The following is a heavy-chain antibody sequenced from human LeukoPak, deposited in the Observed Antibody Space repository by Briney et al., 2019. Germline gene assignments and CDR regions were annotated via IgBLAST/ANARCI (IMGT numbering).Heavy chain of an antibody. CDR1: GGSISSYY. CDR2: IYYSGST. Sequence: SETLSLTCTVSGGSISSYYWSWIRQPPGKGLEWIGYIYYSGSTYYNPSLKSRVTISVDTSKNQFSLKLSSVTAADTAVYYCARITPSGTVTSYYYMDVWGKGTTVTVSS. CDR3: ARITPSGTVTSYYYMDV. V-gene: IGHV4-59*08. D-gene: IGHD4-17*01. J-gene: IGHJ6*03.